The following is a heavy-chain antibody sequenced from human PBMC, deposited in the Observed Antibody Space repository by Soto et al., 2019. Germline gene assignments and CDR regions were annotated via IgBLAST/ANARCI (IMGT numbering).Heavy chain of an antibody. J-gene: IGHJ6*02. CDR2: IWYDGSNK. D-gene: IGHD3-10*01. Sequence: GGSLRLSCAASGFTFSSYGMHWVRQAPGKGLEWVAVIWYDGSNKYYADSVKGRFTISRDNSKNTLYLQMNSLRAEDTAVYYCARSAYGFRGLVGGMDVWGQGTTVTVSS. CDR3: ARSAYGFRGLVGGMDV. CDR1: GFTFSSYG. V-gene: IGHV3-33*01.